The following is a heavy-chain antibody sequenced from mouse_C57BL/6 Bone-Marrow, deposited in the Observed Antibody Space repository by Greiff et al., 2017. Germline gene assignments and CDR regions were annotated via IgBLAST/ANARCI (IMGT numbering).Heavy chain of an antibody. J-gene: IGHJ3*01. CDR2: IYPSDSGT. D-gene: IGHD3-2*02. CDR1: GYTFTSYW. Sequence: QVQLQQPGAELVRPGSSVKLSCKASGYTFTSYWMDWVKQRPGQGLEWIGNIYPSDSGTHYNQKFKDKATLTVDKSSSTAYMQLSSLTSEDSAVYYCARGPAQRFAYWGQGTLVTVSA. V-gene: IGHV1-61*01. CDR3: ARGPAQRFAY.